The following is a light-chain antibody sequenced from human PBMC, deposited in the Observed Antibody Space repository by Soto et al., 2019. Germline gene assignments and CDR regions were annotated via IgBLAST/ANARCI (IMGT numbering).Light chain of an antibody. Sequence: IQMTQSPSTLSASVGDRVPITCRASQGISSYLAWYQQKPGKAPKLLIYAASTLQSGVPSRFSGSGSGTDFTLTISCLQSEDFATYYCQQYYSYPRTFGQGTKVDI. CDR1: QGISSY. V-gene: IGKV1-8*01. J-gene: IGKJ1*01. CDR2: AAS. CDR3: QQYYSYPRT.